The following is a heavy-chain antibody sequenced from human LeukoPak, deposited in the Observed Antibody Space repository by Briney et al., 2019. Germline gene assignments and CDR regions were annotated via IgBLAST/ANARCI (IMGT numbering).Heavy chain of an antibody. D-gene: IGHD2-15*01. V-gene: IGHV5-51*01. Sequence: GQSLKISCKGSAYSFTSYWIGWVRQMRRQGMEWMGIIYPGDSDTRYSPSFQGQVTISADKSISTAYLQWSSLKASDTAMYYCARQSGYCSGGSCYGPYYYYYGMDVWGQGTTVTVSS. CDR3: ARQSGYCSGGSCYGPYYYYYGMDV. J-gene: IGHJ6*02. CDR2: IYPGDSDT. CDR1: AYSFTSYW.